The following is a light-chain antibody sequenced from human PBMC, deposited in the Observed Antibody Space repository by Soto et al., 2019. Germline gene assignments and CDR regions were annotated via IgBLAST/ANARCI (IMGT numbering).Light chain of an antibody. CDR1: HDIRND. CDR3: LQHHTHPCT. CDR2: SAS. Sequence: DIQMAQSPSSLSASVGDRVTITCRASHDIRNDLGWYQQKPGNAPERPIYSASNLQAGVPSRFSGSGSCTEFTLAVRSLEPEDFATDFCLQHHTHPCTLAQGTKLEI. J-gene: IGKJ2*02. V-gene: IGKV1-17*01.